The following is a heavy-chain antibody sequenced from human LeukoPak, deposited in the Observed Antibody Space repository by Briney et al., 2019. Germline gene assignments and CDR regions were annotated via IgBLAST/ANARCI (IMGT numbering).Heavy chain of an antibody. J-gene: IGHJ5*02. V-gene: IGHV4-30-2*01. Sequence: SETLSLTCTVSGGSISSGGYYWSWIRQPPGKGLEWIGYIYHSGSTYYNPSLKSRVTISVDRSKNQFSLKLSSVTAADTAVYYCANGEAAATWGQGTLVTVTA. CDR1: GGSISSGGYY. D-gene: IGHD6-13*01. CDR2: IYHSGST. CDR3: ANGEAAAT.